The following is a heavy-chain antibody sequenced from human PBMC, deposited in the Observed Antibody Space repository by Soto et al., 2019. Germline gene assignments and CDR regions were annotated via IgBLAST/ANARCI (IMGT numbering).Heavy chain of an antibody. CDR2: ISGSGGST. J-gene: IGHJ3*02. V-gene: IGHV3-23*01. Sequence: EVQLLESGGGLVQPGGSLRLSCAASGFTFSSYAMSWVRQAPGKGLEWVSAISGSGGSTYYADSVKGRFTISRDNSKNTLYLQMNSLIAEDTAVYYCAKDSGIWYQTPSSFDIWGQGTMVTVSS. D-gene: IGHD2-8*01. CDR3: AKDSGIWYQTPSSFDI. CDR1: GFTFSSYA.